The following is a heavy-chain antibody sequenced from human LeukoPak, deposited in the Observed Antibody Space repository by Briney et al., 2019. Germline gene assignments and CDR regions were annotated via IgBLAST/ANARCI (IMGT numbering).Heavy chain of an antibody. D-gene: IGHD6-13*01. V-gene: IGHV4-59*12. J-gene: IGHJ6*03. Sequence: PSETLSLTCTVSGGSINSYYWSWIRQPPGKGLECIGYIHYTGSTNYNPSLKSRVTISVDTSKNQLSLKLSSVTAADTAVYYCARADTSIAAADEAWDYYYYYMDVWGKGTTVTVSS. CDR2: IHYTGST. CDR3: ARADTSIAAADEAWDYYYYYMDV. CDR1: GGSINSYY.